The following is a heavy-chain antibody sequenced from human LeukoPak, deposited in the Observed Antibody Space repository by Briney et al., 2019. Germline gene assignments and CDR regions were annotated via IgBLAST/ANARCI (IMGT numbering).Heavy chain of an antibody. CDR1: GYTFNGYY. D-gene: IGHD3-10*01. V-gene: IGHV1-2*02. CDR2: INPNSGGT. J-gene: IGHJ4*02. Sequence: ASVKVSCKASGYTFNGYYKHWVRQAPGQGLEWMGWINPNSGGTNYAQKFQGRVTMTRDTSISTAYMELSRLRSDDTAMYYCARATGRVVRGITWRYFDYWGQGTLVTVSS. CDR3: ARATGRVVRGITWRYFDY.